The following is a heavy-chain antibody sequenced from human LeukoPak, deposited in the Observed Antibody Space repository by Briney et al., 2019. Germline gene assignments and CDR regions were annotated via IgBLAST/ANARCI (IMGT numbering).Heavy chain of an antibody. CDR3: VRDQGYCTSASCGGDAFDV. V-gene: IGHV3-7*01. D-gene: IGHD2-2*01. CDR2: IKEDGSEK. CDR1: GFTFSTHW. J-gene: IGHJ3*01. Sequence: GGSLRLSCAVSGFTFSTHWMSWVRQAPGKGLEWVAKIKEDGSEKYYVDSVKGRFTISRDNAKNSLSLQMHSLRDEDTAVYYCVRDQGYCTSASCGGDAFDVWGQGSMVSVSS.